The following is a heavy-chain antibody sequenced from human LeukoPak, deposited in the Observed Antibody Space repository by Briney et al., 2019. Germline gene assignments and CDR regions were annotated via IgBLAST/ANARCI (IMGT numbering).Heavy chain of an antibody. CDR3: ANKPAGFDP. D-gene: IGHD1-14*01. V-gene: IGHV3-23*01. Sequence: GGSLRLSCASSGFTFSSDAMTWVRQAPGKGLEWVSSISGSGDGTYYADSVKGRFTISRDNSKNTLYLQMNSLRAEDTAVYYCANKPAGFDPWGQGTLVTVSS. CDR1: GFTFSSDA. CDR2: ISGSGDGT. J-gene: IGHJ5*02.